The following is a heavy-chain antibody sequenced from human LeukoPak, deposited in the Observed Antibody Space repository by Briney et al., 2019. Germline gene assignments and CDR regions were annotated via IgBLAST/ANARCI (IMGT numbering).Heavy chain of an antibody. CDR1: GFTFSSYS. D-gene: IGHD3-10*01. CDR3: AKGNYYGSGSYYSELYYFGY. J-gene: IGHJ4*02. CDR2: ISNSSTYI. V-gene: IGHV3-21*01. Sequence: GSLRLSCAASGFTFSSYSMNWVRQAPGKGLEWVSYISNSSTYIYYADSVKGRFTISRDNSKNTLYLQMNSLRAEDTAVYYCAKGNYYGSGSYYSELYYFGYWGQGTLVTVSS.